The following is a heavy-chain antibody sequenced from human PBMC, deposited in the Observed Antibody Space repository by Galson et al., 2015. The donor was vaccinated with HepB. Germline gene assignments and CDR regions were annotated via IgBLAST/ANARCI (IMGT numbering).Heavy chain of an antibody. Sequence: CAIVADSVSSDSTAWYWIRQAPSSGVEWLGSTYYRSKWYDSFAIAVRVRMTINRDTSKNQFSLQLNSVTPEDSAVYYCARGLAATGFDYWGQGTLVTVSS. D-gene: IGHD2-15*01. CDR1: ADSVSSDSTA. V-gene: IGHV6-1*01. J-gene: IGHJ4*02. CDR3: ARGLAATGFDY. CDR2: TYYRSKWYD.